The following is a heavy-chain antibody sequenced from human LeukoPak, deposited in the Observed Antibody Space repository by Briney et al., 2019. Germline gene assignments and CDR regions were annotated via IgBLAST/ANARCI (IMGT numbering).Heavy chain of an antibody. CDR3: ARARPAVAGMLYDY. CDR2: IYNSGST. CDR1: GGSISSDY. D-gene: IGHD6-19*01. J-gene: IGHJ4*02. V-gene: IGHV4-59*12. Sequence: TSETLSLTCTVSGGSISSDYWSSIRQPPGKGLEWVAYIYNSGSTSYNPSLKSRVTISMNTSKNHFSLKLTSVTAADTAVYYCARARPAVAGMLYDYWGQGTLVTVSS.